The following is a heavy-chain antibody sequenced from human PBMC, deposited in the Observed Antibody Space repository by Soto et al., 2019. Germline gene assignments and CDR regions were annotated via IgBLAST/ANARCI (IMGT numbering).Heavy chain of an antibody. V-gene: IGHV1-3*01. CDR2: INAGNGNT. J-gene: IGHJ6*02. CDR3: ARYRHCSGDSCNYYYIMDL. D-gene: IGHD2-15*01. CDR1: GYSFTIYA. Sequence: ASVKVSCKASGYSFTIYAMHLVRQAPGQRLEWMGWINAGNGNTKYSQKFQGRVTITADASTGTVYMELSSLRSDDTATYFCARYRHCSGDSCNYYYIMDLWGQGTTVTVSS.